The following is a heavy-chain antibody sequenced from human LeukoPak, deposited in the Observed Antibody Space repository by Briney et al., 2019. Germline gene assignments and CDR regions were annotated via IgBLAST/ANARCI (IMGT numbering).Heavy chain of an antibody. D-gene: IGHD4-17*01. CDR3: ARDNGDYSDY. V-gene: IGHV4-59*12. CDR2: IYYSGST. Sequence: SETLSLTCTVSGGSISSYYWSWIRQPPGKGLEWIGYIYYSGSTNYNPSLKSRVTISVDTSKNQFSLKLSSVTAADTAVYYCARDNGDYSDYWGQGTLVTVSS. CDR1: GGSISSYY. J-gene: IGHJ4*02.